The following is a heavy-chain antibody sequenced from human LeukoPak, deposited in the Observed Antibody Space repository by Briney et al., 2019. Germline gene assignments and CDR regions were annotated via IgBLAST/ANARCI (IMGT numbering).Heavy chain of an antibody. V-gene: IGHV3-30-3*01. CDR1: GFTFSSYA. J-gene: IGHJ4*02. Sequence: PGGSLRLSCAASGFTFSSYAMHWVRQAPGKGLEWVAVISYDGSNKYYADSVKGRFTISRDNSKNTLYLQMNSLRAEDTAVYYCARAYYGSGSYLDYWGQGTLVTVSS. CDR2: ISYDGSNK. CDR3: ARAYYGSGSYLDY. D-gene: IGHD3-10*01.